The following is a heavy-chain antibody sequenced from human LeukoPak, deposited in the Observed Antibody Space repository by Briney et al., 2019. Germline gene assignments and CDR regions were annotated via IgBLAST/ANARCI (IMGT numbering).Heavy chain of an antibody. J-gene: IGHJ4*02. Sequence: GASVKVSCKVSGYPLTELSIHWVRQAPGQGLEWMGGFDPEDGETVSAQKFQGRVTMTEDTSTDTAYMELSILRSDDTAVYYCASATRWESGGFDYWGQGTLVTVSS. D-gene: IGHD3-10*01. V-gene: IGHV1-24*01. CDR2: FDPEDGET. CDR3: ASATRWESGGFDY. CDR1: GYPLTELS.